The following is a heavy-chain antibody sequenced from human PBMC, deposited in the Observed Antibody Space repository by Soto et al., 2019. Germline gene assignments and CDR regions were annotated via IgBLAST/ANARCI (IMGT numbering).Heavy chain of an antibody. CDR3: ARGPGGYTPSY. CDR1: GGSFSGYY. J-gene: IGHJ4*02. V-gene: IGHV4-34*01. CDR2: INHSGST. D-gene: IGHD5-12*01. Sequence: LSLTCAVYGGSFSGYYWSWIRQPPGKGLEWIGEINHSGSTNYNPSLKSRVTILVDTSKNQFSLKLSSVTAADTAVYYCARGPGGYTPSYWGQGTLVTVSS.